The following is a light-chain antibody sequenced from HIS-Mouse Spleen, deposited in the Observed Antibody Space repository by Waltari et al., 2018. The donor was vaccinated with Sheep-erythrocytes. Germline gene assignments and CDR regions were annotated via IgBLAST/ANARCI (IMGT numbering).Light chain of an antibody. CDR1: SSDVGGYNY. V-gene: IGLV2-8*01. J-gene: IGLJ3*02. CDR2: EVS. CDR3: SSYAGSNNWV. Sequence: QSALTQPPSASGSPGQSVTIPCTAPSSDVGGYNYVSWYQQHPGKAPKLMIYEVSRRPSGVPDRFSGSKSGNTASLTVSGLQAEDEADYYCSSYAGSNNWVFGGGTKLTVL.